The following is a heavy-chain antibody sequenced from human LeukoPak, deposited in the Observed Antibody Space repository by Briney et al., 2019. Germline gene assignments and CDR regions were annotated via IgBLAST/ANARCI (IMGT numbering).Heavy chain of an antibody. Sequence: GASVKVSCKASGYTFTSYDINWVRQATGQGLEWMGWMNPNSGNTGYAQKFQDRVTMTTDTSTSTAYLELRSPRSDDTAVYYCARDGFYYDTSNYYSFDYWGQGTLVTVSP. CDR3: ARDGFYYDTSNYYSFDY. V-gene: IGHV1-8*02. CDR2: MNPNSGNT. D-gene: IGHD3-22*01. J-gene: IGHJ4*02. CDR1: GYTFTSYD.